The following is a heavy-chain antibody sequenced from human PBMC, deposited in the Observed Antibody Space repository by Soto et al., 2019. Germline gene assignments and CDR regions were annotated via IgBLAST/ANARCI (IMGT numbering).Heavy chain of an antibody. V-gene: IGHV4-4*07. CDR1: GVPISSYY. D-gene: IGHD6-6*01. CDR3: ARTRDDYSSSYNWFDP. Sequence: PSETLSLTCTVSGVPISSYYWSWMRQPAGKGLEFIGRIHAGGDVVYNPSLKSRVIMSTDTSKNQFSLWLRSVSAADTAIYYCARTRDDYSSSYNWFDPWGQGTSVTVSS. CDR2: IHAGGDV. J-gene: IGHJ5*02.